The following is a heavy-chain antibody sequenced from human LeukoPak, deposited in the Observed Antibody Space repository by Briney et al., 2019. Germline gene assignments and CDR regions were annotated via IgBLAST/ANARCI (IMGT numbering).Heavy chain of an antibody. CDR3: TRESGTYHGNDY. CDR2: IIPIFGTA. J-gene: IGHJ4*02. D-gene: IGHD1-26*01. Sequence: ASVKVSCKASGGTFSSYAISWVRQAPGQGLEWMGGIIPIFGTANYAQKFQGRVTITADESTSTAYMELSSLRSEDTAVYYCTRESGTYHGNDYWGQGTLVTVSS. CDR1: GGTFSSYA. V-gene: IGHV1-69*13.